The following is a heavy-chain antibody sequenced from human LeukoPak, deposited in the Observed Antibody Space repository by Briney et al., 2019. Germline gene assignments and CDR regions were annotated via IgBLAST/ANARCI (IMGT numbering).Heavy chain of an antibody. Sequence: GESLKISCKGSGYSFTSNWIGWVRQMPGKGLEWMGIIYPGDSDTRYSPSFQGHVTISADKSISTAYLQWSSLKASDTGMYYCARPSTAANDYWGQGTLVTVSS. CDR3: ARPSTAANDY. J-gene: IGHJ4*02. CDR1: GYSFTSNW. CDR2: IYPGDSDT. D-gene: IGHD2-2*01. V-gene: IGHV5-51*01.